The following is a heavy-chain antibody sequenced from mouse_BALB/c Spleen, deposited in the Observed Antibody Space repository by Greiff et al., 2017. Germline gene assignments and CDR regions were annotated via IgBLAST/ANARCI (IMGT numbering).Heavy chain of an antibody. Sequence: EVKLVESGGGLVKPGGSLKLSCAASGFTFSSYAMSWVRQTPGKRLEWVASISSGGSTYYPDSVKGRFTISRDNARNILYLQMSSLRSEDTAMYYCARGEDYYGSLYAMDYWGQGTSVTVSS. D-gene: IGHD1-1*01. CDR1: GFTFSSYA. J-gene: IGHJ4*01. V-gene: IGHV5-6-5*01. CDR2: ISSGGST. CDR3: ARGEDYYGSLYAMDY.